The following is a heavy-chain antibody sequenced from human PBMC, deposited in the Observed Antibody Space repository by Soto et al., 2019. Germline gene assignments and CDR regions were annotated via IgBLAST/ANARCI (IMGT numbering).Heavy chain of an antibody. D-gene: IGHD2-21*02. J-gene: IGHJ5*01. Sequence: PGGSRRLSCAAAGFTFSNYASSWVRQAPGKGMEWVSSISASGGRTYYADSAKGRFTISRDNSKNTLYLHMSSLRAEDTALYYCAKDLVVVSAIFDSWGQGTLVTVSS. CDR1: GFTFSNYA. CDR2: ISASGGRT. CDR3: AKDLVVVSAIFDS. V-gene: IGHV3-23*01.